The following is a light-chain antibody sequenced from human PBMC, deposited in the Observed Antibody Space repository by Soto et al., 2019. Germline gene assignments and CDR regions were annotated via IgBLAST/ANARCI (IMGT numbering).Light chain of an antibody. CDR1: PSVDSNY. CDR2: GAA. J-gene: IGKJ2*01. V-gene: IGKV3-20*01. CDR3: KQYGTSFPYT. Sequence: EIVLTQSPGTLSLSPGDRATLSCRASPSVDSNYLAWYQHKPGQAPRLLIYGAANRATGVSDRFSGSGSGTDFTLTVSRLEPEDFAVYYCKQYGTSFPYTFGQGTNLEIK.